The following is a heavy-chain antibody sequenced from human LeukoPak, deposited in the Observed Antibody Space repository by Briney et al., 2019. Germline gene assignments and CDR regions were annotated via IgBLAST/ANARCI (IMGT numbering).Heavy chain of an antibody. CDR1: GGSFSGYY. Sequence: SETVSLTCAVYGGSFSGYYWSWIRQPPGKGLEWIGEINHSGSTNYNPSLKSRVTISVDTSKNQFSLKLSSVTAADTAVYYCARSGLRWSYYYYGMDVWGQGTTVTVSS. V-gene: IGHV4-34*01. D-gene: IGHD4-23*01. CDR3: ARSGLRWSYYYYGMDV. CDR2: INHSGST. J-gene: IGHJ6*02.